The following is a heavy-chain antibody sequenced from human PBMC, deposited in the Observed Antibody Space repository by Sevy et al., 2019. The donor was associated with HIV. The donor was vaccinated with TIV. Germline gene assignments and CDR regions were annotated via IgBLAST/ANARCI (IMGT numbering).Heavy chain of an antibody. CDR3: AGGRYDSSCSFDAFDI. J-gene: IGHJ3*02. CDR1: GFTFTSYA. Sequence: GGSLRLSCKPSGFTFTSYAMSWVRQAPGKGLEWVSTIYGSGGATYYADSVKGRFTISRDNSKNTLYLQMNSLRIEDTAVYYCAGGRYDSSCSFDAFDIWGQGTMVTVSS. V-gene: IGHV3-23*01. CDR2: IYGSGGAT. D-gene: IGHD3-22*01.